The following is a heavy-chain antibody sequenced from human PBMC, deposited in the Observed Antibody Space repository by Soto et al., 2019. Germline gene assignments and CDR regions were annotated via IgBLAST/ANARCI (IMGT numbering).Heavy chain of an antibody. CDR2: IYHSGST. Sequence: QLQLQESGSGLVKPSQTLSLTCAVSGGSISSGGYSWSWIRQPPGKGLEWIGYIYHSGSTYYNPSLKSQVTISVDRSKNQFSLKLSSVTAADTAVYYCARLDSSDKFSVDYWGQGTLVTFSS. CDR1: GGSISSGGYS. V-gene: IGHV4-30-2*01. J-gene: IGHJ4*02. CDR3: ARLDSSDKFSVDY. D-gene: IGHD3-22*01.